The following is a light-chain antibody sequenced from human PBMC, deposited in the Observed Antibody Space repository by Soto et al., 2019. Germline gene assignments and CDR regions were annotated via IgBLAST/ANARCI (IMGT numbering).Light chain of an antibody. J-gene: IGKJ4*01. V-gene: IGKV3-11*01. CDR2: DAS. CDR1: QSVSRY. Sequence: EIVLTQSPATLSLSPGERATLSCRASQSVSRYLAWYQQKPGQAPRLLIYDASNRATGIPARFSGSGSGTDFTLTISSLEPEDFAVYYCQQYGSSPFTFGGGTKVDIK. CDR3: QQYGSSPFT.